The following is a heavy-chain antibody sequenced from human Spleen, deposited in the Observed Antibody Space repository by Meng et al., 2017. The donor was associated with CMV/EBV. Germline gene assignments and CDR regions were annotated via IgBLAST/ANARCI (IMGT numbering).Heavy chain of an antibody. J-gene: IGHJ1*01. CDR2: INHSGNT. D-gene: IGHD4/OR15-4a*01. CDR3: ARGPNYGAAEH. CDR1: GGSFSGYC. Sequence: LACAVYGGSFSGYCWSWIRQPPGKGLEWIGEINHSGNTNYDPSLKSRVTTSVDTSKNLFSLKLTSVAAADTAVYYCARGPNYGAAEHWGQGTLVTVSS. V-gene: IGHV4-34*01.